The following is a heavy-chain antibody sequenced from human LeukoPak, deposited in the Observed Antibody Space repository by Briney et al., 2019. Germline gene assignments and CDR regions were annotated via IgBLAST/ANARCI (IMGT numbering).Heavy chain of an antibody. Sequence: PSETLSLTCAVYGGSISGYYWSWIRQPPGKGLEWIGEINHSGNTNYNPPLKRRVTISVDKSKNQFSLQLSSVTAADTAVYYCARGLGYCGSTSCSFDYWGQGTLVTVSS. D-gene: IGHD2-2*01. CDR3: ARGLGYCGSTSCSFDY. CDR2: INHSGNT. J-gene: IGHJ4*02. V-gene: IGHV4-34*01. CDR1: GGSISGYY.